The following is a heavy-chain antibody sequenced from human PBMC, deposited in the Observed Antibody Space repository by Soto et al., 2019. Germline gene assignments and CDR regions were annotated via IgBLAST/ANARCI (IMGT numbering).Heavy chain of an antibody. V-gene: IGHV4-34*01. CDR2: INHSGST. D-gene: IGHD3-22*01. Sequence: SETLSLTCAVYGGSFSGYYWSWIRQPPGKGLEWIGEINHSGSTNYNPSLESRVTISVNTSKNQFSLKLSSVTAADTAVYYCARGNYYDSSGYYLVGPGPATPAFDYWGQGTLVTVSS. J-gene: IGHJ4*02. CDR3: ARGNYYDSSGYYLVGPGPATPAFDY. CDR1: GGSFSGYY.